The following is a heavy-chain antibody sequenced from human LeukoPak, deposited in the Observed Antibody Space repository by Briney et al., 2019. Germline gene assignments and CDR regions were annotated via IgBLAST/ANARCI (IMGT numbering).Heavy chain of an antibody. CDR3: ARAYYYDSSGYYYGDAFDI. V-gene: IGHV3-74*01. CDR2: INSDGSSA. Sequence: PGGSLRLSCAASGFTFSSYWMHWVRQAPGEGLVWVSCINSDGSSASYADSVKGRFTISRDNAKNTLYLQMNSLRAEDTAVYYCARAYYYDSSGYYYGDAFDIWGQGTMVTVSS. D-gene: IGHD3-22*01. CDR1: GFTFSSYW. J-gene: IGHJ3*02.